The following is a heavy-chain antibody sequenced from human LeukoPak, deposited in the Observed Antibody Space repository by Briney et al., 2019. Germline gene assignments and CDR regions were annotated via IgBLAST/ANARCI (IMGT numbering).Heavy chain of an antibody. D-gene: IGHD3-10*01. J-gene: IGHJ6*02. CDR1: GFTFSSYG. CDR2: ISYDGSNK. CDR3: AKASELLWFGESSYGMDV. V-gene: IGHV3-30*18. Sequence: GGSLRLSCAASGFTFSSYGMHWVRQAPGKGLEWVAVISYDGSNKYYADSVKGRFTISRDNSKNTLYLQMNSLRAEDTAVYYCAKASELLWFGESSYGMDVWGQGTTVTVSS.